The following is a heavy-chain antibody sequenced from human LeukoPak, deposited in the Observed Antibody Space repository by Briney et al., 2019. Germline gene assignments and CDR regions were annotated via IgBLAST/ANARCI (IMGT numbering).Heavy chain of an antibody. CDR1: GFIFNTYG. Sequence: GGSPRLSCTASGFIFNTYGMHWVRQAPGKGLEWVAVISYDGSNKYYADSVKGRFTISRDNSKNTLYLQMNSLRAEDTAVYYCARGVSSGWYRPYDYWGQGTLVTVSS. V-gene: IGHV3-30*19. CDR3: ARGVSSGWYRPYDY. CDR2: ISYDGSNK. J-gene: IGHJ4*02. D-gene: IGHD6-19*01.